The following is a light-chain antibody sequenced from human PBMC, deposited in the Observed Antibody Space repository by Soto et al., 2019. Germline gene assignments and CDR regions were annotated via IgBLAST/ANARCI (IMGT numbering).Light chain of an antibody. CDR2: GAS. CDR1: QIVSSTY. V-gene: IGKV3-20*01. CDR3: QQYDVTPPNT. Sequence: EIVLTQSPGTLSLSPGERATLSCRASQIVSSTYSAWFQQKPGQAPRLLMYGASTRATGIPDRFSGSGSGTDFTLTISGLEPEDFALYYCQQYDVTPPNTFGGGTKVDIK. J-gene: IGKJ4*01.